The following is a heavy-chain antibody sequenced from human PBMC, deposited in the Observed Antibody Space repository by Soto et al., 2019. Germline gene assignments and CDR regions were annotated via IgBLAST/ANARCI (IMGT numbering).Heavy chain of an antibody. D-gene: IGHD4-4*01. CDR3: ATSITTAGAFDS. Sequence: VQLVESGGGLIQPGGSLRLSCAASGLTVSNYYMIWVRQAPGKGLEWVSVINNGGRTYYADSVKGRFTISGDTSKNTLYLQMNSLRAEDTAMYYCATSITTAGAFDSWGQGTPVTVSS. CDR1: GLTVSNYY. CDR2: INNGGRT. V-gene: IGHV3-53*01. J-gene: IGHJ4*02.